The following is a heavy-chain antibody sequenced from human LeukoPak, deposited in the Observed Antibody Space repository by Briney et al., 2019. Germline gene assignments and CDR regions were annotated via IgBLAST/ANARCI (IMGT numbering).Heavy chain of an antibody. J-gene: IGHJ4*02. Sequence: SETLSLTCAVSGYSISSGYYWGWIRQPPGKGLECIGTIYRSGSTYYNPSLKSRVTISVDTSKNQFSLWLSSVTAADTAVYYCARGWYDHARFDYWGQGILVTVSS. CDR2: IYRSGST. CDR1: GYSISSGYY. V-gene: IGHV4-38-2*01. CDR3: ARGWYDHARFDY. D-gene: IGHD6-19*01.